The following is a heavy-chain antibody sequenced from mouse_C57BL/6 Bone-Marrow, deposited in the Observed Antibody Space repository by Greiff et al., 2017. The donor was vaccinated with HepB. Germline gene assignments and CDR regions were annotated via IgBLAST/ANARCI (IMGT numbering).Heavy chain of an antibody. V-gene: IGHV1-59*01. D-gene: IGHD1-1*01. CDR1: GYTFTSYW. CDR2: IDPSDSYT. Sequence: QVQLKQPGAELVRPGTSVKLSCKASGYTFTSYWMHWVKQRPGQGLEWIGVIDPSDSYTNYNQKFKGKATLTVDTSSSTAYMQLSSLTSEDSAVYYCARVDYGSRSAMDYWGQGTSVTVSS. J-gene: IGHJ4*01. CDR3: ARVDYGSRSAMDY.